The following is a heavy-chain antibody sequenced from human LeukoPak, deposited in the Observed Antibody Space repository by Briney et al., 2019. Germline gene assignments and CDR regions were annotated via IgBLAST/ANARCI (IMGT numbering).Heavy chain of an antibody. V-gene: IGHV3-48*04. CDR2: ISFSSTSI. CDR1: GFTFHNSN. D-gene: IGHD3-9*01. Sequence: PGGSLRLSCAASGFTFHNSNINWVRQAPGKGLEWVSYISFSSTSIYYADSVKGRFIISRDNARSSLYLQMNSLRADDTAVYYCASPDRYAIFWGQGTLVTVSS. CDR3: ASPDRYAIF. J-gene: IGHJ4*02.